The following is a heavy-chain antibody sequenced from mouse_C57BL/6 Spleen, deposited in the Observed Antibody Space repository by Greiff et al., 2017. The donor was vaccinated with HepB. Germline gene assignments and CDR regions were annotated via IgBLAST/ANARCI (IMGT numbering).Heavy chain of an antibody. CDR3: ARWDPYGSSIYWYFDV. V-gene: IGHV1-64*01. D-gene: IGHD1-1*01. Sequence: QVQLQQPGAELVKPGASVKLSCKASGYTFTSYWMHWVKQRPGQGLEWIGMIHPNSGSTNYNEKFKSKATLTVDKSSSTAYMQLSSLTSEDSAVYYCARWDPYGSSIYWYFDVWGTGTTVTVSS. CDR1: GYTFTSYW. CDR2: IHPNSGST. J-gene: IGHJ1*03.